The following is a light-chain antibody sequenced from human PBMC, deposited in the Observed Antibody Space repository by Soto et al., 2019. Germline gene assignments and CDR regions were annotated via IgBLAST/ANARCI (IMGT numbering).Light chain of an antibody. CDR2: DTS. CDR1: QSVNRF. Sequence: VLAQSPATRSLSPGESATLSCRASQSVNRFLAWYQHKPGQAPRLLIYDTSNRATGIPARLSGSGSGTDFTLTISRLEPEDFAVYYCQQYGSSPWTFGQGTKV. J-gene: IGKJ1*01. CDR3: QQYGSSPWT. V-gene: IGKV3-20*01.